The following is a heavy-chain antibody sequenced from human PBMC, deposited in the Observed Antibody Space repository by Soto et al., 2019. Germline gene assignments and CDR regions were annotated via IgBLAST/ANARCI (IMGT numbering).Heavy chain of an antibody. CDR1: GYTFTSYY. CDR2: INPSGGST. D-gene: IGHD5-12*01. J-gene: IGHJ4*02. V-gene: IGHV1-46*01. Sequence: QVQLVQSGAEVKKPGASVKVSCKASGYTFTSYYMHWVRQAPGQGLEWMGIINPSGGSTSYAQKFQGRVTMTRDTSTSTVYMELSSLRSEDTAVHYCARAGRGYSGYELFDYWGQGTLVTVSS. CDR3: ARAGRGYSGYELFDY.